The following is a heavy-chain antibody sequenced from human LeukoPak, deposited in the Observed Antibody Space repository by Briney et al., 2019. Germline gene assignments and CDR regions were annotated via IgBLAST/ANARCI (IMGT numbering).Heavy chain of an antibody. CDR1: GFTVSSNY. J-gene: IGHJ3*02. Sequence: PGGSLRLSCAASGFTVSSNYMSWVRQAPGKGLEWVSVIYSGGSTYYADSVKGRFTISRDNSKNTLYLQMNSLRAEDTAVYYCARGGGSDTGHAFDIWGQGTMVTVSS. CDR3: ARGGGSDTGHAFDI. D-gene: IGHD1-26*01. CDR2: IYSGGST. V-gene: IGHV3-53*01.